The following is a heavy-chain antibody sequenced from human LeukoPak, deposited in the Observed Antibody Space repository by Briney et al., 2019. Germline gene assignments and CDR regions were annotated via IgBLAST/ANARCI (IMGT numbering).Heavy chain of an antibody. V-gene: IGHV4-59*01. D-gene: IGHD1-1*01. J-gene: IGHJ6*03. CDR1: GGSISSDY. CDR2: IYYSGST. CDR3: ARGMGGNWNARYYYYMGV. Sequence: SETLSRTCTVSGGSISSDYWSWIRQPPGKGLEWIGYIYYSGSTNYNPSLKSRVTISVDTSKNQFSLKLSSVTAADTAVYYCARGMGGNWNARYYYYMGVRGKGATVTVSS.